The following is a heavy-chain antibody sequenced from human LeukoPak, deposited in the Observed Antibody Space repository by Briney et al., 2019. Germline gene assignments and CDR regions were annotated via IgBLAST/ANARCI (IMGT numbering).Heavy chain of an antibody. Sequence: GGSLRLSCAASGFTFDHYAMHWVRQAPGKGLEWVSLISGTGSNTYYAHSVKGRFTISRDNSKNSLYLQMNSLRTEDTALYYSAKDYGYWYLDLWGRGTLVTVSS. CDR3: AKDYGYWYLDL. D-gene: IGHD4-17*01. CDR1: GFTFDHYA. V-gene: IGHV3-43*02. J-gene: IGHJ2*01. CDR2: ISGTGSNT.